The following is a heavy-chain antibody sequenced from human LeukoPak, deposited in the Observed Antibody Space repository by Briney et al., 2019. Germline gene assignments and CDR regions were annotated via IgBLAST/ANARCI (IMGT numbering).Heavy chain of an antibody. D-gene: IGHD3-22*01. J-gene: IGHJ4*02. V-gene: IGHV3-53*01. Sequence: GLSLRLSCAASGFTFSSYAMSWVRQAPGKGLEWVSIIYSGGGTYYSDSVKGRFTISRDNSKNTLYLQMNSLRADDTAVYYCARGCYYERSGYCPFDYWGPGTLVTVSS. CDR1: GFTFSSYA. CDR2: IYSGGGT. CDR3: ARGCYYERSGYCPFDY.